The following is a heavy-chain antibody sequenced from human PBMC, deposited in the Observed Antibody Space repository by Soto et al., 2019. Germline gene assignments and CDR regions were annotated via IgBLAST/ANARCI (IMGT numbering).Heavy chain of an antibody. J-gene: IGHJ1*01. CDR1: GFTFTSSA. V-gene: IGHV1-58*01. D-gene: IGHD2-2*02. CDR3: AVSRITPAIMLQH. CDR2: IVVGRGNT. Sequence: SVTISCKASGFTFTSSAVQGVRQARGQRLEWIGWIVVGRGNTNYAQKFQKRVTITRDKSTSTANKELSSLRSEDTAVYYCAVSRITPAIMLQHWGQGTPVTVSS.